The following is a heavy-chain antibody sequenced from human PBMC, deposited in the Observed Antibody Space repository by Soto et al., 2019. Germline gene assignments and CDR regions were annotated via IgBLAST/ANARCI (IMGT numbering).Heavy chain of an antibody. V-gene: IGHV1-46*01. Sequence: ASVKVSCKASGYTFTSYYMHWVRQAPGQGLEWMGIINPSGGSTSYAQKFQGRVTMTRDTSTSTVYMELRSLRSEDTAVYYWARARSIVGPSYDYYYGMDVWGQGTTVTVSS. D-gene: IGHD1-26*01. CDR3: ARARSIVGPSYDYYYGMDV. CDR1: GYTFTSYY. J-gene: IGHJ6*02. CDR2: INPSGGST.